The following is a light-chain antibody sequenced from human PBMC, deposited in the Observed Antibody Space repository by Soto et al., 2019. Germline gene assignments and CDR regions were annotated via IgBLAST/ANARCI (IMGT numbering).Light chain of an antibody. Sequence: ELVLTQSPGTLSLSPGERATLSCTASQNVGGRFLAWYQQKPGQAPRLLINVASTRATGIPDRFSGSWSGTDFTLTISRLEPEDFAVYYCQQCGTSPIAFGQGTRLE. CDR1: QNVGGRF. CDR3: QQCGTSPIA. CDR2: VAS. J-gene: IGKJ5*01. V-gene: IGKV3-20*01.